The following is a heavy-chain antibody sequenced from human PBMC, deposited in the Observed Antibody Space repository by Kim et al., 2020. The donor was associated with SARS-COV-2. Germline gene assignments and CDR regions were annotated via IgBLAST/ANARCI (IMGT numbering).Heavy chain of an antibody. J-gene: IGHJ6*02. CDR2: INPSGGST. D-gene: IGHD5-12*01. CDR3: ARARGRDGYNYSYYYGMDV. V-gene: IGHV1-46*01. Sequence: ASVKVSCKASGYTFTSYYMHWVRQAPGQGLEWMGIINPSGGSTSYAQKFQGRVTMTRDTSTSTVYMELSSLRSEDTAVYYCARARGRDGYNYSYYYGMDVWGQGTTVTVSS. CDR1: GYTFTSYY.